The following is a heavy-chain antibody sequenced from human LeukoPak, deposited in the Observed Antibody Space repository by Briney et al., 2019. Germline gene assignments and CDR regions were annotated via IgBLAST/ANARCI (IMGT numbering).Heavy chain of an antibody. CDR2: IYTSGST. D-gene: IGHD2-2*02. CDR1: GGSISSYY. Sequence: PSETLSLTCTVSGGSISSYYWSWIRQPAGKGLEWIGRIYTSGSTNYNPSLKSRVTMSVDTSKNQFSLKLSSVTAADTAVYYCARDRGRYCSSTSCYTDIYYFDYWGQGTLVTVSS. J-gene: IGHJ4*02. CDR3: ARDRGRYCSSTSCYTDIYYFDY. V-gene: IGHV4-4*07.